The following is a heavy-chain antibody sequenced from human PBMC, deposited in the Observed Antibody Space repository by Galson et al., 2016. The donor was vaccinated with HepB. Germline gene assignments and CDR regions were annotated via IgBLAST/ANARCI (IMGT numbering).Heavy chain of an antibody. Sequence: SVKVSCKASGGTFSIYAISWVRQAPGQGLEWMGGIIPIFGTANYAQKFQGRVTITADKSTSTAYMELTSLRSEDTAVYYCARGYTSGWYWFDPWAREPWSPSPQ. CDR2: IIPIFGTA. V-gene: IGHV1-69*06. J-gene: IGHJ5*02. CDR3: ARGYTSGWYWFDP. D-gene: IGHD6-19*01. CDR1: GGTFSIYA.